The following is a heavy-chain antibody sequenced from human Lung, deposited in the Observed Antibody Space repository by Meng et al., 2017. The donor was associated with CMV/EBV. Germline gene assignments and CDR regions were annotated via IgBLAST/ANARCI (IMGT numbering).Heavy chain of an antibody. V-gene: IGHV4-59*08. Sequence: QVTLRAAGPGLVNPSETLSLPCAVSGGFIRPYDWSWIRTPPGKGLEWIGNNYYSGSTNYNPSLASRVTISVDSSKNQFSLKLSSVTAADPAVYYCARHQNGGTYPLDYWGQGTLVTVSS. CDR1: GGFIRPYD. CDR3: ARHQNGGTYPLDY. D-gene: IGHD3-16*02. CDR2: NYYSGST. J-gene: IGHJ4*02.